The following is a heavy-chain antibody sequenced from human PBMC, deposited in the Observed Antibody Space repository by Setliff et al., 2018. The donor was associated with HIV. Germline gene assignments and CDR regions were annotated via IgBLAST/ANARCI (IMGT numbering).Heavy chain of an antibody. CDR2: IYFNLQT. CDR3: TRDWRAYGLMGS. V-gene: IGHV4-4*02. Sequence: SGPTLVNPKQTLTLTCAVSGVSTSSSNWWSWVRQPPGKGLEWIGEIYFNLQTNYNPAFKSRVSMGLDNAKHQFSLRLTSVTAADTAIYYCTRDWRAYGLMGSWGQGMLVTVSS. J-gene: IGHJ5*02. CDR1: GVSTSSSNW. D-gene: IGHD4-17*01.